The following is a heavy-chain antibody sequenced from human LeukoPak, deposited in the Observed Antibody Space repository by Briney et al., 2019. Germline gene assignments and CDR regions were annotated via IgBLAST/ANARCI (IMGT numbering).Heavy chain of an antibody. D-gene: IGHD2-15*01. CDR3: AKARYCSGGSCFPQLTPDY. CDR1: GFTFSSYW. Sequence: GGSLRLSCAASGFTFSSYWMSWVRQAPGKGLEWVANIKQDGSEKNYVDSVKGRFTISRDNSKNTLYLQMNSLRAEDTAVYYCAKARYCSGGSCFPQLTPDYWGQGTLVTVSS. V-gene: IGHV3-7*03. J-gene: IGHJ4*02. CDR2: IKQDGSEK.